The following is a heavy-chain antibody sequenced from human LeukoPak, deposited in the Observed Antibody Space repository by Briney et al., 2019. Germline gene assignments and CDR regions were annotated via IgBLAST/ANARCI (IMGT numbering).Heavy chain of an antibody. D-gene: IGHD2-21*01. CDR1: GITVSSYY. V-gene: IGHV3-53*01. CDR2: LSGGGTT. Sequence: QPGGSLRLSCAVSGITVSSYYMSWVRQAPGKGQEWVSILSGGGTTSYTPSVKRRFTLSRDSSKNTVYLQLNSLRADDTAMYFCAKLTYFWGRGTLVTVSA. J-gene: IGHJ2*01. CDR3: AKLTYF.